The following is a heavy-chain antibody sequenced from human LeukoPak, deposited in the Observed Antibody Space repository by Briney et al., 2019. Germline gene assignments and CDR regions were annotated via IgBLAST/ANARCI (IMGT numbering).Heavy chain of an antibody. J-gene: IGHJ4*02. CDR1: GGSISSHY. Sequence: SETLSLTCTVSGGSISSHYWSWIRQPPGKGLEWIGYIYYSGSTNYNPSLKSRVTTSVDTSKNQFSLKLSSVTAADTAVYYCAVDGGYGNYFDYWGQGTLVTVSS. CDR3: AVDGGYGNYFDY. CDR2: IYYSGST. V-gene: IGHV4-59*11. D-gene: IGHD5-12*01.